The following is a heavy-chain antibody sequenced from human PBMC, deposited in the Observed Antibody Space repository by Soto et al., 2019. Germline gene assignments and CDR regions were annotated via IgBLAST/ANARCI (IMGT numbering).Heavy chain of an antibody. J-gene: IGHJ3*02. CDR3: ARQKRVAAAEDAFDI. CDR2: IYSSENT. Sequence: QLQESGPGLVKPSETLSLLCSVSGDSIISSPYYWGWIRQPPGKGLEWIGNIYSSENTYTNFNPSLRSRVTISVETSKNQFSLRLSSVTAADAAVYYCARQKRVAAAEDAFDIWGQGALVTVSS. V-gene: IGHV4-39*01. D-gene: IGHD2-15*01. CDR1: GDSIISSPYY.